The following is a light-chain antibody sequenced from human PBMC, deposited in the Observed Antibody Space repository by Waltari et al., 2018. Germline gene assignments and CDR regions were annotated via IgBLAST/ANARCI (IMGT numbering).Light chain of an antibody. CDR3: SSYGGNYYA. CDR2: EVT. Sequence: QSALTQPPSASGPPGQSVTISCPGTSSAVGGYNFVSWYQHHPGKAPKLMIHEVTKRPSGVPDRFSGSKSGNTASLTVSGLRAEDEADYYCSSYGGNYYAFGTGTKVTVL. J-gene: IGLJ1*01. CDR1: SSAVGGYNF. V-gene: IGLV2-8*01.